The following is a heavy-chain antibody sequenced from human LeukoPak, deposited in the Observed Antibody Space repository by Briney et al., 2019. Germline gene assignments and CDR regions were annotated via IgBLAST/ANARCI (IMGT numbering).Heavy chain of an antibody. D-gene: IGHD3-22*01. CDR3: ATPKPVVIPGDAFDI. J-gene: IGHJ3*02. V-gene: IGHV3-23*01. CDR1: GFTFSSYA. Sequence: GGSLRLSCAASGFTFSSYAMSWVRQAPGKGLEWVSAISGSGGSTYYADSVKGRFAISSDNSKNTLYLQMNSLRAEDTAVYYCATPKPVVIPGDAFDIWGQGTLVTVSS. CDR2: ISGSGGST.